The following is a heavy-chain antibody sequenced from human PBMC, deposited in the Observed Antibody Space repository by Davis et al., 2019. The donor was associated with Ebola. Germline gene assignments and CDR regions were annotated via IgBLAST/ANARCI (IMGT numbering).Heavy chain of an antibody. CDR2: IIPILGIA. CDR3: ARDLRDYYDSSGSYYYYGMDV. CDR1: GGTFSSYA. V-gene: IGHV1-69*10. Sequence: PVKVSCKASGGTFSSYAISWVRQAPGQGLEWMGGIIPILGIANYAQKFQGRVTITADESTSTAYMELSSLRSEDTAVYYCARDLRDYYDSSGSYYYYGMDVWGQGTTVTVSS. D-gene: IGHD3-22*01. J-gene: IGHJ6*02.